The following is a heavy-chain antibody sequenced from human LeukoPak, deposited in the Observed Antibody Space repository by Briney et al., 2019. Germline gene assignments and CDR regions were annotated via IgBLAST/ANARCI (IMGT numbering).Heavy chain of an antibody. D-gene: IGHD4-17*01. J-gene: IGHJ4*02. CDR3: ASRPDYGEDY. V-gene: IGHV3-66*01. CDR1: GFTASSNY. Sequence: GGSLRLSCAASGFTASSNYMSWVRQAPGKGLEWVSVIYSGGSTYYADSVKGRFTISRDNSKNTLYLQMNSLRAEDTAVYYCASRPDYGEDYWGQGTLVTVSS. CDR2: IYSGGST.